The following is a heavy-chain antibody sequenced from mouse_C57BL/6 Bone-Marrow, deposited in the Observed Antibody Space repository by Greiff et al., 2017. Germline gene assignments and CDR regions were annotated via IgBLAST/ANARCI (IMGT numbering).Heavy chain of an antibody. J-gene: IGHJ4*01. V-gene: IGHV1-72*01. Sequence: QVQLQQPGAELVKPGASVKLSCKASGYTFTSYWMHWVKRRPGGGLGWGGRVGASGGGTKYNEKFKSKATLTVDKPSSTAYMQLSSLTSEDSAVYYCARGALCHAMDYWGQGTSVTVSS. CDR3: ARGALCHAMDY. CDR1: GYTFTSYW. D-gene: IGHD6-5*01. CDR2: VGASGGGT.